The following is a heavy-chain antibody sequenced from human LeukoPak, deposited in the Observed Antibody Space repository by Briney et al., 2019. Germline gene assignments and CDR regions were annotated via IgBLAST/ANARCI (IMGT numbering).Heavy chain of an antibody. D-gene: IGHD2-2*01. CDR1: GYTFTSYY. Sequence: ATVKVSCKASGYTFTSYYMHWVRQAPGQGLEWMGIVNPSGGSTSYAQKFQGRVTMTRDTSTSTVYMELSSLRSEDTAVYYCARDRGDIVVVPAAIGALNWFDPWGQGTLVTVSS. CDR2: VNPSGGST. J-gene: IGHJ5*02. CDR3: ARDRGDIVVVPAAIGALNWFDP. V-gene: IGHV1-46*03.